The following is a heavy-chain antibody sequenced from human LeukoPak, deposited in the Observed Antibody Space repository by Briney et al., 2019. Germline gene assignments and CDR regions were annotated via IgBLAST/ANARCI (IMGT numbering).Heavy chain of an antibody. CDR3: ARDFRRAAAGDDY. CDR2: ISGSSSTI. J-gene: IGHJ4*02. CDR1: GFTFSSYS. D-gene: IGHD6-13*01. Sequence: PGGSLRLSCAASGFTFSSYSMNWVRQAPGKGLEWVSYISGSSSTIYYADSVKGRFTISRDNAKNSLYLQMNSLRAEDTAVYYCARDFRRAAAGDDYWGQGTLVTVSS. V-gene: IGHV3-48*04.